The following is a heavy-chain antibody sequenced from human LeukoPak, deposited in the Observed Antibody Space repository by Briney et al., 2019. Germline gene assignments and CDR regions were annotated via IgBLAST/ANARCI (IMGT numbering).Heavy chain of an antibody. V-gene: IGHV1-69*05. Sequence: ASVKVSCKACGGTFSSYAISWVRQAPGQGLEWMGGIIPIFGTANYARKFQGRVTITTDESTSTAYMELSSLRSEDTAVYYCARSDYGDQAFDYWGQGTLVTVSS. CDR1: GGTFSSYA. J-gene: IGHJ4*02. CDR3: ARSDYGDQAFDY. D-gene: IGHD4-17*01. CDR2: IIPIFGTA.